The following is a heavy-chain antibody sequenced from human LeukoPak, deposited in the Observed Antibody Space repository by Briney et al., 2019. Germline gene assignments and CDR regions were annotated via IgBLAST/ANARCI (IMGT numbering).Heavy chain of an antibody. CDR1: GYTFTGYY. CDR2: INPNSGGT. V-gene: IGHV1-2*06. Sequence: ASVKVSCKASGYTFTGYYMHWVRQAPGQRLEWMGRINPNSGGTNYAQKFQGRVTMTRDTSISTAYMELSRLRSDDTAVYYCARDVAGATPFDYWGQGTLVTVSS. J-gene: IGHJ4*02. CDR3: ARDVAGATPFDY. D-gene: IGHD1-26*01.